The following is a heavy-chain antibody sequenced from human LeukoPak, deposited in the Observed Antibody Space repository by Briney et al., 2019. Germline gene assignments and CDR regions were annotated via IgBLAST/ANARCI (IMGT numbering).Heavy chain of an antibody. Sequence: GRSLRLSCAVSGFTFDDYAMHWVRQAPGKGLEWVSGISWNSDSIGYADSVKGRFTISRDNAKNSLYLQMNSLRAEDMALYYCVRDKDSSGDDAFDLWGQGTMVTVSS. D-gene: IGHD3-22*01. V-gene: IGHV3-9*03. J-gene: IGHJ3*01. CDR3: VRDKDSSGDDAFDL. CDR2: ISWNSDSI. CDR1: GFTFDDYA.